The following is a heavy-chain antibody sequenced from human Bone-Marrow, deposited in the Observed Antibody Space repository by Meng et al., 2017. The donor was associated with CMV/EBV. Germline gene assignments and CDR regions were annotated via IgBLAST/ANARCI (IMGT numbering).Heavy chain of an antibody. CDR3: ARGRTWGDY. CDR2: IIPNVGIA. Sequence: SVKVSCKTSGGTFRNYAISWVRQAPGQGLEWMGGIIPNVGIANYAQKFQGRVTITTDESTNTGYMELSGLRSEDTAVYYCARGRTWGDYWGQGTLVTVSS. V-gene: IGHV1-69*05. D-gene: IGHD3-16*01. J-gene: IGHJ4*02. CDR1: GGTFRNYA.